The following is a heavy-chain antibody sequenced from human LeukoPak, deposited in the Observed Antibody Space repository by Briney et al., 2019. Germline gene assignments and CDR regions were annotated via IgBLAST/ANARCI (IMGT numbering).Heavy chain of an antibody. D-gene: IGHD2/OR15-2a*01. CDR2: ISDIGGI. J-gene: IGHJ4*02. CDR1: GGSISSYY. Sequence: SETLSLTCTVSGGSISSYYWSWIRQPPGKGLEWIAYISDIGGINYNPSLKSRVTISLDTSKNQFSLKLSSVTAADTAVYYCAGHHPRNTVDFWGQGTLVTVSS. CDR3: AGHHPRNTVDF. V-gene: IGHV4-59*08.